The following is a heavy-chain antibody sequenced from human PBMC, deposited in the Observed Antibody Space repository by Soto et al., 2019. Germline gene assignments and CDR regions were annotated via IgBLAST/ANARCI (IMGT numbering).Heavy chain of an antibody. CDR2: IYYSGST. CDR1: GGSVSSGSYY. Sequence: QVQLQESGPGLVKPSETLSLTCTVSGGSVSSGSYYWSWIRQPPGKGLEWIGYIYYSGSTNYNPPLKSRVTMSVDTSKNQVSLKLSSVTAADTAVYYCARGDSSGYKKGIDYWGQGTLVTVSS. V-gene: IGHV4-61*01. CDR3: ARGDSSGYKKGIDY. D-gene: IGHD3-22*01. J-gene: IGHJ4*02.